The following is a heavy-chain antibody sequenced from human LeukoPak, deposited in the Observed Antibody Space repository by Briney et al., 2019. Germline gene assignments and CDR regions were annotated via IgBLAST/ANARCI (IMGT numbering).Heavy chain of an antibody. D-gene: IGHD3-22*01. CDR1: GFTFTSSA. CDR3: AADGGYYYDSSGYYLGYYYYGMDV. J-gene: IGHJ6*02. Sequence: SVKVSCTASGFTFTSSAVQWVRQARGQRLEWIGWIVVGSGNTNYAQKFQERVTITRDMSTSTAYMELSSLRSEDTAVYYCAADGGYYYDSSGYYLGYYYYGMDVWGQGTTVTVSS. CDR2: IVVGSGNT. V-gene: IGHV1-58*01.